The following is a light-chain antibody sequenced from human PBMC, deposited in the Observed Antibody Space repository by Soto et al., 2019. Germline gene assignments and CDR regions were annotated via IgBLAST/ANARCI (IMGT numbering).Light chain of an antibody. Sequence: EIVLTQSPGTLSLSPGERATLSCRASQSLASNYLAWYQQKPGQAPRLLIYTASTRATGIPDRFSGSGSGTDFTLTISRLEPEDFAVYYCQHYESPLPSSTFGQGTKLEVK. V-gene: IGKV3-20*01. J-gene: IGKJ2*01. CDR2: TAS. CDR3: QHYESPLPSST. CDR1: QSLASNY.